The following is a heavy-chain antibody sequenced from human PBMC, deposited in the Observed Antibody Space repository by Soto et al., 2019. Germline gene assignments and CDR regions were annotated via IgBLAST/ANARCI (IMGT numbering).Heavy chain of an antibody. D-gene: IGHD1-26*01. J-gene: IGHJ2*01. CDR2: IYYSGST. CDR3: ARPRGTTPAVWYFEL. CDR1: GGSISSHY. Sequence: QVQLQESGPGLVKPSETLSLTCTVSGGSISSHYWSWIRQPPGKGLEWLGYIYYSGSTDYNPSLTSRVTISVDTSKNQLSLRLTSVTAADTAVYYCARPRGTTPAVWYFELWGRGTLVTVSS. V-gene: IGHV4-59*08.